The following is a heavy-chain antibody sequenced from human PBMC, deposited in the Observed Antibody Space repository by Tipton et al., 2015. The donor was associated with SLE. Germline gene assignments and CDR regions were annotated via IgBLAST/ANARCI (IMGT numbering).Heavy chain of an antibody. CDR2: ISSSSSYI. CDR1: GFTFDDYA. D-gene: IGHD6-19*01. J-gene: IGHJ4*02. V-gene: IGHV3-21*03. CDR3: ARFIAVAGPYFDY. Sequence: SLRLSCAASGFTFDDYAMHWVRQAPGKGLEWVSSISSSSSYIYYADSVKGRFTISRDNAKNSLYLQMNSLRAEDTAVYYCARFIAVAGPYFDYWGQGTLVTVSS.